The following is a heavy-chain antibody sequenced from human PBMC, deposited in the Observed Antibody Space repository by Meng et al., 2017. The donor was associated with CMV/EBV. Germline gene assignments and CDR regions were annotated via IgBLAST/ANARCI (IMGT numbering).Heavy chain of an antibody. CDR2: IYYSGST. J-gene: IGHJ4*02. Sequence: SETLSLTCTVSGGSISSYYWSWIRQPPGKGLEWIGYIYYSGSTNYSPSLKSRVTISVDTSKNQFSLKLSSVTAADTAVYYCARVGVGESFDYWGQGTLVTVSS. V-gene: IGHV4-59*01. D-gene: IGHD3-10*01. CDR1: GGSISSYY. CDR3: ARVGVGESFDY.